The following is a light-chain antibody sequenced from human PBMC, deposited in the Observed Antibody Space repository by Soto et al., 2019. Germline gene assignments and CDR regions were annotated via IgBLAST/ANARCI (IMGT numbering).Light chain of an antibody. CDR3: QQYGSSPPRT. CDR1: QSVGSRY. V-gene: IGKV3-20*01. J-gene: IGKJ1*01. Sequence: EIVLTQSPGTLSLSPGERATLACRASQSVGSRYLAWYQQKPGQAPRLLIYGASSRATGIPDRFSGSGSGTDFTLTISRLEPEDFAVYYCQQYGSSPPRTCGQGTKVDIK. CDR2: GAS.